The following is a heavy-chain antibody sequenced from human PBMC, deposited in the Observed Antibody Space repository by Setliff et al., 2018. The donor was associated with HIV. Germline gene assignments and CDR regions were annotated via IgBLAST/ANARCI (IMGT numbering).Heavy chain of an antibody. J-gene: IGHJ6*03. CDR3: ARDATRGGDMDV. D-gene: IGHD2-15*01. V-gene: IGHV3-30*03. CDR1: GFTFSSYW. Sequence: PGGSLRLSCAASGFTFSSYWMSWVRQAPGKGLEWVAVISYDGSNKYYADSVKGRFTISRDNSKNTLYLQMNSLRAEDTAVYYCARDATRGGDMDVWARGTTVTVSS. CDR2: ISYDGSNK.